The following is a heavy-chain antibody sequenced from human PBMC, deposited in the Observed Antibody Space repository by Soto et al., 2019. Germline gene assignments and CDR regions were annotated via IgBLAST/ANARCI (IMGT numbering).Heavy chain of an antibody. CDR1: GYSISSGYY. CDR2: IYHSGST. V-gene: IGHV4-38-2*01. J-gene: IGHJ4*02. CDR3: ARPTYGYNYFDY. Sequence: SETLSLTCAVSGYSISSGYYWGWIRQPPGKGLEWIGSIYHSGSTYYNPSLKSRVTISVDTSKNQFSLKLSSVTAADTAVYHCARPTYGYNYFDYWGQGTLVTVS. D-gene: IGHD4-17*01.